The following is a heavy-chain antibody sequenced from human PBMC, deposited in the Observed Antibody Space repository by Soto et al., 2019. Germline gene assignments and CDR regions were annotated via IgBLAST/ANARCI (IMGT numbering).Heavy chain of an antibody. Sequence: GGSLRLSCAASGFTFGDYAMHWVRQAPGKGLEWVSDISWNSGSTAYADSVKGRFTISRDNAKNSLYLQMSSLRVEDTALYYCAKDRRSRSSGEFDYWGQGTLVTVSS. CDR3: AKDRRSRSSGEFDY. D-gene: IGHD6-6*01. J-gene: IGHJ4*02. CDR2: ISWNSGST. V-gene: IGHV3-9*01. CDR1: GFTFGDYA.